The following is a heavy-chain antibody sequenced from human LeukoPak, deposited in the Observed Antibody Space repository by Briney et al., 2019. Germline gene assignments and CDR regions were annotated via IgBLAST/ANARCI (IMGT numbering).Heavy chain of an antibody. J-gene: IGHJ5*02. Sequence: PSDTLSLTCAVYGGSFSGYYWSWIRQPPGKGLEWIGEINHSGSTNYNPSLKSRVTISVDTSKNQFSLKLSSVTAADTAVYYCARVMVTRYFDWLLGSWGQGTLVTVSS. CDR3: ARVMVTRYFDWLLGS. D-gene: IGHD3-9*01. CDR2: INHSGST. V-gene: IGHV4-34*01. CDR1: GGSFSGYY.